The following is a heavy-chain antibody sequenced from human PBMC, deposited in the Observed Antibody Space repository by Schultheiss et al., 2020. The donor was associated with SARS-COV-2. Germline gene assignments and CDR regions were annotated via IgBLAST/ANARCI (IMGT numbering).Heavy chain of an antibody. D-gene: IGHD3-22*01. CDR3: ARGGRYDSSGCIDY. V-gene: IGHV3-7*01. CDR2: IKQDGSEK. J-gene: IGHJ4*02. CDR1: GFTFSSYA. Sequence: GGSLRLSCAASGFTFSSYAMHWVRQAPGKGLEWVANIKQDGSEKYYVDSVKGRFTISRDNAKNSLYLQMNSLRAEDTAVYYCARGGRYDSSGCIDYWGQGTLVTVSS.